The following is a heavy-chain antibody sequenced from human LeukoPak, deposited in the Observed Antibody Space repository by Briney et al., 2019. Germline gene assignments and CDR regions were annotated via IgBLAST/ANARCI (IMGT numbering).Heavy chain of an antibody. CDR3: TTDIHNNSWQLDY. J-gene: IGHJ4*02. Sequence: GGSLRLSCAASGFTFNNAWMSWVRQAPGKGLEWVGRIQSKTDGGTTDYAAPVKGRFTISRDDSKNALYLQMNSLETEDTAVYYCTTDIHNNSWQLDYWGQGTLVTVSS. CDR2: IQSKTDGGTT. V-gene: IGHV3-15*01. CDR1: GFTFNNAW. D-gene: IGHD6-13*01.